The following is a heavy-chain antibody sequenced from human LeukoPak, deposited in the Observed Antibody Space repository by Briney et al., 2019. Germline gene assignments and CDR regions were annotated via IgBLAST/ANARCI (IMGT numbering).Heavy chain of an antibody. J-gene: IGHJ4*01. CDR2: MNSAGTTI. CDR3: IREVQVRASASLGL. V-gene: IGHV3-74*01. CDR1: GFTISGFW. D-gene: IGHD1-1*01. Sequence: GGSLRLSCAASGFTISGFWMHWVRQVPGEGLVWVARMNSAGTTINYADSVKGRLTISRANVRNTLHLQMNNLSLEDTAVYFCIREVQVRASASLGLWGRGTLVTVS.